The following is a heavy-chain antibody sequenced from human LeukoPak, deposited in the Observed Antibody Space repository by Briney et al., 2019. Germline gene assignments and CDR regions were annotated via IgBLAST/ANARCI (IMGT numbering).Heavy chain of an antibody. Sequence: SETLTFCCAVYGGSFSNYYWSWIRQPPGKGLEWIGEINDSGRTNYNPSLMSRVTVSVDTSKNQFSLRLTSVTATDTAVYYCARRWNYGRNYYIDVWGNGATVGVSS. CDR1: GGSFSNYY. V-gene: IGHV4-34*01. D-gene: IGHD1-7*01. CDR2: INDSGRT. J-gene: IGHJ6*03. CDR3: ARRWNYGRNYYIDV.